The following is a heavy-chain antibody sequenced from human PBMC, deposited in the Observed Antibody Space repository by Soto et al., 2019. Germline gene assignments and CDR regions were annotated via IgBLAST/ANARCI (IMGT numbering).Heavy chain of an antibody. CDR1: GFTFSNYA. Sequence: LRLSCAASGFTFSNYAMTWVRQTPGKGLEWVSSVSGSGGSTYYADSVKGRFTISRDNSKNTQYLQMNSLRAEDTAVYYCAKASSAVAGRYYFDYWGQGTLVTVSS. J-gene: IGHJ4*02. CDR3: AKASSAVAGRYYFDY. D-gene: IGHD6-19*01. V-gene: IGHV3-23*01. CDR2: VSGSGGST.